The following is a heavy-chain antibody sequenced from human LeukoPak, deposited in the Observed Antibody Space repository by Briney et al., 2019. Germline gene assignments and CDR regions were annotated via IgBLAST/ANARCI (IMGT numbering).Heavy chain of an antibody. V-gene: IGHV3-11*04. CDR2: ISSSGSTI. CDR1: GFTFSDYY. Sequence: GGSLRLSCAVSGFTFSDYYMSWIRQAPGKGLEWVSYISSSGSTIYYADSVKGRFTISRDNAKNSLYLQMNSLRAEDTAVYYCARDPSEKYNAFDYWGQGTLVTVSS. CDR3: ARDPSEKYNAFDY. J-gene: IGHJ4*02. D-gene: IGHD1-1*01.